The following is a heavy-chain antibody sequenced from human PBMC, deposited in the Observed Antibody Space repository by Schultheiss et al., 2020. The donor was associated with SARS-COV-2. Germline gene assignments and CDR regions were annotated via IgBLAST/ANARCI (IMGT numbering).Heavy chain of an antibody. CDR2: ISVSGGST. D-gene: IGHD5-24*01. CDR3: ATLMATNPVSWYLDL. Sequence: GGSLRLSCAASGFTFSSYAMSWVRQAPGKGLEWVSAISVSGGSTHYADSVKGRFTISRDNSKNTLYLQMNSLRAEDTAVYYCATLMATNPVSWYLDLWGRGTLVTVSS. V-gene: IGHV3-23*01. J-gene: IGHJ2*01. CDR1: GFTFSSYA.